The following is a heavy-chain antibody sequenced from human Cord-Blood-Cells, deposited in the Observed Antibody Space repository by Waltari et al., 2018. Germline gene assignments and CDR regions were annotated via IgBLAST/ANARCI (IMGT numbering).Heavy chain of an antibody. J-gene: IGHJ2*01. Sequence: QVQLVQSGAEVKKPGASVKVSCKASGYTFTSYGISWVRQAPGQGLEWMGWISAYNGNTNYAQKLQGRVTMTTDTSTSTAYMELRSLRSDDTAVYYCATRASLTGEDWYFDLWGRGTLVTVSS. CDR1: GYTFTSYG. V-gene: IGHV1-18*01. CDR3: ATRASLTGEDWYFDL. D-gene: IGHD7-27*01. CDR2: ISAYNGNT.